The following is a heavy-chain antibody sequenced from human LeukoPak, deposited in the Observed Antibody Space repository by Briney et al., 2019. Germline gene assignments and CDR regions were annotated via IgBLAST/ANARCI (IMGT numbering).Heavy chain of an antibody. J-gene: IGHJ4*02. CDR2: IYYSGST. D-gene: IGHD1-26*01. Sequence: SETLSLTCTVSGGSIGSSSYYWGWIRQPPGKGQAWIGSIYYSGSTYYNPSLKSRVTISVDTSKNQFSLKLSSVTAADTAVYYCASLRERSYYARGFDYWGQGTLVTVSS. CDR1: GGSIGSSSYY. V-gene: IGHV4-39*01. CDR3: ASLRERSYYARGFDY.